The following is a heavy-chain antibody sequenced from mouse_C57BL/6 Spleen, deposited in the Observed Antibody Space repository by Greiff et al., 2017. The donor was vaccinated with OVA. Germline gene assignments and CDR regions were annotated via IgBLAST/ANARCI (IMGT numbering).Heavy chain of an antibody. D-gene: IGHD3-2*01. J-gene: IGHJ2*01. Sequence: VQLQQSGPELVKPGASVKISCKASGYAFSSSWMNWVKQRPGKGLEWIGRIYPGDGDTNYNGKFKGKATLTADKSSSTAYMQLSSLTSEDSAVYFCAREGGVTAPFDYWGQGTTLTVSS. CDR2: IYPGDGDT. CDR3: AREGGVTAPFDY. CDR1: GYAFSSSW. V-gene: IGHV1-82*01.